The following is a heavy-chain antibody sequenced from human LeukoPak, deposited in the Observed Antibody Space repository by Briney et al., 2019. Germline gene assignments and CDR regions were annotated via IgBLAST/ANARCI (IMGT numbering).Heavy chain of an antibody. CDR3: ARDWRGGSNKYYYGMDV. CDR1: GFTFSSYA. CDR2: ISYDGSNK. D-gene: IGHD3-10*01. V-gene: IGHV3-30*04. J-gene: IGHJ6*04. Sequence: GRSLRLSCAASGFTFSSYAMHWVRQAPGKGLERVAVISYDGSNKYYADSVKGRFTISRDNSKNTLYLQMNSLRAEDTAVYYCARDWRGGSNKYYYGMDVWGKGTTVTVSS.